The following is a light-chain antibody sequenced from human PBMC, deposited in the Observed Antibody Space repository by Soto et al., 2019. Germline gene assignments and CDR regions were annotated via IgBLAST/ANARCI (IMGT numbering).Light chain of an antibody. CDR2: AAS. Sequence: AIQMTQSPSSLSASVGDRVTITCRASQGIRNDLGWYQLKPGKAPKLLIYAASSLQSGVPSRFSGSGSGTDFTLTISSLQPADFATYYCLQDYNYPWTFGQGTKVEIK. CDR3: LQDYNYPWT. J-gene: IGKJ1*01. V-gene: IGKV1-6*01. CDR1: QGIRND.